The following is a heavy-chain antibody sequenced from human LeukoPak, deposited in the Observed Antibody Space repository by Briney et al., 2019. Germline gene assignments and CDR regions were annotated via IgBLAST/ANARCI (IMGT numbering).Heavy chain of an antibody. CDR3: AKEVDGYNSEFDY. D-gene: IGHD5-24*01. CDR1: GFTFSSYA. V-gene: IGHV3-23*01. J-gene: IGHJ4*02. Sequence: GGSLRLSCAASGFTFSSYAMSWVRQAPGKGLEWVSAISGSGGSTYYADSVKGRFTISRDNFKNTLYLQMNSLRADDTAVYYWAKEVDGYNSEFDYWGQGTLVTVSS. CDR2: ISGSGGST.